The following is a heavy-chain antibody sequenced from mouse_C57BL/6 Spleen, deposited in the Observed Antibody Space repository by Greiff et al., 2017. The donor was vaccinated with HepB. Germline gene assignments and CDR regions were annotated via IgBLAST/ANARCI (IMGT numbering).Heavy chain of an antibody. CDR3: ARSAIYYGSSYGYFDV. Sequence: EVQLVESGGDLVKPGGSLKLSCAASGFTFSSYGMSWVRQTPDKRLEWVATISSGGSYTYYPDSVKGRFTISRDNAKNTLYLQMSSLKSEDTAMYYCARSAIYYGSSYGYFDVWGTGTTVTVSS. J-gene: IGHJ1*03. CDR2: ISSGGSYT. CDR1: GFTFSSYG. D-gene: IGHD1-1*01. V-gene: IGHV5-6*01.